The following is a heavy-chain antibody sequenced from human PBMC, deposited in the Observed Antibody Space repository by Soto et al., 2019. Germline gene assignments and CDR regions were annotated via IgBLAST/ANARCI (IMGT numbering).Heavy chain of an antibody. V-gene: IGHV3-9*01. CDR3: AASRAYDSSDYSGYHYGMDV. J-gene: IGHJ6*02. CDR1: GFTFDDYA. CDR2: LSWNGVTI. Sequence: EVQLVESGGGLVQPGRSLRLSCAASGFTFDDYAMHWVRQVPGKCLKWVSGLSWNGVTIGYAASVKGRLTISRDNAKKSVYLQMNGLRPEDTALYYCAASRAYDSSDYSGYHYGMDVWGLGTTVTVSS. D-gene: IGHD3-22*01.